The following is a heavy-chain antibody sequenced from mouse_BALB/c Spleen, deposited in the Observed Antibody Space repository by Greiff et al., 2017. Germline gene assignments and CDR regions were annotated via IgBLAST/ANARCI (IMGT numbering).Heavy chain of an antibody. CDR1: GFTFSSYA. CDR2: ISSGGSYT. CDR3: ARPDDNYGPYAMDY. D-gene: IGHD2-1*01. Sequence: EVQLVESGGGLVKPGGSLKLSCAVSGFTFSSYAMSWVRQTPEKRLEWVATISSGGSYTYYPDSVKGRFTISRDNAKNTLYLQMSSLRSEDTAMYYCARPDDNYGPYAMDYWGQGTSVTVSS. J-gene: IGHJ4*01. V-gene: IGHV5-9-3*01.